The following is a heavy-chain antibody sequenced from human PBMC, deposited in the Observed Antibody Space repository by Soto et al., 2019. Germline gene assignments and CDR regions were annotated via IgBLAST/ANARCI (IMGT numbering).Heavy chain of an antibody. D-gene: IGHD3-10*01. Sequence: GASVKVSCKASGCTFTSYAMHWVRQAPGQRLEWMGWINAGNGNTKYSQKFQGRVTITRDTSASTAYMELSSLRSEDTAVYYCARRWFGEYNFDYWGQGTLVTVSS. J-gene: IGHJ4*02. V-gene: IGHV1-3*01. CDR3: ARRWFGEYNFDY. CDR1: GCTFTSYA. CDR2: INAGNGNT.